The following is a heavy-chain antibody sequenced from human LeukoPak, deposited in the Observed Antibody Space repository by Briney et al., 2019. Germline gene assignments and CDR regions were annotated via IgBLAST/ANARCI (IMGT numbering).Heavy chain of an antibody. Sequence: SSETLSLTCSVSSAPDTSYYWDWIRKAPGKGLEWIGCISDTGTTYYNPSLKGRLTISLDTAKNQFSLKVRSGATADSAIYYCTKGYYEPFDSWGQGILVTVSS. D-gene: IGHD3-22*01. J-gene: IGHJ4*02. CDR1: SAPDTSYY. CDR3: TKGYYEPFDS. CDR2: ISDTGTT. V-gene: IGHV4-59*02.